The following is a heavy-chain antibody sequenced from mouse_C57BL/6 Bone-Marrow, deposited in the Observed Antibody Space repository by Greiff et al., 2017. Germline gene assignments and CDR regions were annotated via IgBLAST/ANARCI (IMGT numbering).Heavy chain of an antibody. V-gene: IGHV1-82*01. Sequence: QVQLQQSGPELVKPGASVKISCKASGYAFSSSWMNWVKQRPGKGLEWIGRIYPGDGDTNYNGKFKGKATLTADKSSSTAYMQLSSLTSEDSAVYFCISTVVAKGWYFDVWGTGTTVTVSS. J-gene: IGHJ1*03. CDR1: GYAFSSSW. D-gene: IGHD1-1*01. CDR2: IYPGDGDT. CDR3: ISTVVAKGWYFDV.